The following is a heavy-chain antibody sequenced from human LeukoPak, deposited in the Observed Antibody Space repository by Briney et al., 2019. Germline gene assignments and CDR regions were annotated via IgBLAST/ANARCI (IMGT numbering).Heavy chain of an antibody. CDR2: ISGSSLII. V-gene: IGHV3-21*01. Sequence: GGSLRLSCAASGFTFSSYSMNWVRQAPGKGLEWVSSISGSSLIIYYADSVKGRFTISRDSAKNSLYLQMNSLRVEDTAVYYCARDPGNDHWGQGTLVTVSS. CDR3: ARDPGNDH. J-gene: IGHJ4*02. CDR1: GFTFSSYS.